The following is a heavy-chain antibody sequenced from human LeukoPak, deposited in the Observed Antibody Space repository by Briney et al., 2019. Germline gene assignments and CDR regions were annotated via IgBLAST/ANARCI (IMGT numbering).Heavy chain of an antibody. CDR1: GGSISTSSYY. V-gene: IGHV4-39*07. D-gene: IGHD3-22*01. CDR2: IYYSGST. Sequence: PSETLSLTCTVSGGSISTSSYYWGWIRQPPGKGLECIGNIYYSGSTYYNPSLKSRVTISVDTSKNQLSLKLSSVTAADTAVYFCARSGGLWLLTYYFDYWGQGTLVTVSS. CDR3: ARSGGLWLLTYYFDY. J-gene: IGHJ4*02.